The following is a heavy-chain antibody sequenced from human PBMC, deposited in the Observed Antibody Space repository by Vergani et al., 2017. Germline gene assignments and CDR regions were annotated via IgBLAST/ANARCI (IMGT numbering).Heavy chain of an antibody. CDR3: AKELDEILTGRLDY. V-gene: IGHV3-30*02. CDR2: IRYDGSNK. D-gene: IGHD3-9*01. CDR1: GFTFSSYG. J-gene: IGHJ4*02. Sequence: QVQLVESGGGVVQPGGSLRLSCAASGFTFSSYGMHWVRHAPGQGLEWVAFIRYDGSNKYYADSVKGRFTISRDNSKNTLYLQMNSLRAEDTAVYYCAKELDEILTGRLDYWGQGTLVTVSS.